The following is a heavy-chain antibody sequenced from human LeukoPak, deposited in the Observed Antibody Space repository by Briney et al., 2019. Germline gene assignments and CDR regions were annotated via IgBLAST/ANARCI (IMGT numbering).Heavy chain of an antibody. Sequence: PGGSLRLSCAASGFTFSNYVMSWVRQAPGQGLEWVALIAYDGDNKYYADAVKGRFTISRDNSKNTLFLQMNSLRAEDTAVHYCARGGQYDTSGYYPIDYWGQGTLVTVSS. CDR2: IAYDGDNK. J-gene: IGHJ4*02. CDR1: GFTFSNYV. CDR3: ARGGQYDTSGYYPIDY. D-gene: IGHD3-22*01. V-gene: IGHV3-30*03.